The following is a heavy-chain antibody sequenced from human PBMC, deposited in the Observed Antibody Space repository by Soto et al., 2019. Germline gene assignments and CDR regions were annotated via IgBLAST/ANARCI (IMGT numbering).Heavy chain of an antibody. Sequence: QVQLQESGPGLVKPSQTLSLTCTVSGGSISSGGYYWSWIRQHPGKGLEWIGYIYYSGSTYYNPSLKSRVTIAVDTSKNQFSLKLSSVTAADTAVYYCARVQGDYGDYIGRGPWGQGTLVTVSS. J-gene: IGHJ5*02. V-gene: IGHV4-31*03. CDR2: IYYSGST. CDR1: GGSISSGGYY. CDR3: ARVQGDYGDYIGRGP. D-gene: IGHD4-17*01.